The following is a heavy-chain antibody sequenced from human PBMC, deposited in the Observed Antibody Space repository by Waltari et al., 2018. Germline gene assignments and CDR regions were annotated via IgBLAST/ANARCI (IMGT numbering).Heavy chain of an antibody. CDR1: GYTFGDYS. D-gene: IGHD3-10*01. Sequence: ELQLSQSGAALRTPGTPVKISCNASGYTFGDYSLQWVQQAPGQGLQWVGLVDPEDGQAIYAEKLQGRVTITADTSTDTAYLELSSLTSEDTAVFYCATALGDNTSASRPFHLWGQGTVITVSS. J-gene: IGHJ3*01. CDR2: VDPEDGQA. CDR3: ATALGDNTSASRPFHL. V-gene: IGHV1-69-2*01.